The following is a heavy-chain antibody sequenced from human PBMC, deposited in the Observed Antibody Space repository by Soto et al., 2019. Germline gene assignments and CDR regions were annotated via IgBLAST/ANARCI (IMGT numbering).Heavy chain of an antibody. J-gene: IGHJ6*02. V-gene: IGHV1-69*13. CDR3: AGVEDDSSVYVHASGYYYGTHV. CDR1: GGTFSSHA. D-gene: IGHD3-22*01. CDR2: IIPIFGTA. Sequence: SVKVSCKASGGTFSSHAVSWVRQAPGQGLEWMGGIIPIFGTANYAQKFQGRVTITADESTSTAYMELSSLRSEDTAVYYCAGVEDDSSVYVHASGYYYGTHVWYQGTTVTVS.